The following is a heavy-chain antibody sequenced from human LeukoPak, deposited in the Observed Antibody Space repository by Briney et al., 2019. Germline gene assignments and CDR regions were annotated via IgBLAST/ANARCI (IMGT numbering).Heavy chain of an antibody. D-gene: IGHD6-13*01. Sequence: GGSLRLSCAASGFTFSSYAMHWVRQAPGKGLEWVAVISYDGSNKYYADSVKGRFTISRDNSKNMLYLQMNSLRAEDTAVYYCAREVAAAVGGFDYWGQGTLVTVSS. CDR3: AREVAAAVGGFDY. J-gene: IGHJ4*02. CDR2: ISYDGSNK. V-gene: IGHV3-30*04. CDR1: GFTFSSYA.